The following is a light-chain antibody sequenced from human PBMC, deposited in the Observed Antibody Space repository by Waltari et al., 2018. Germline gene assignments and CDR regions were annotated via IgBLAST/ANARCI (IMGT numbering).Light chain of an antibody. V-gene: IGKV1-27*01. Sequence: DIQMPQSPSSLPSSVGDRVTITCRASQVISNYLPWYQQKPGKVPTLLIYAASTLQSGVPSRFSGSGSGTDFTLTISSLQPEDVATYYCQSYNSALMYTFGQGTKLDIK. CDR1: QVISNY. J-gene: IGKJ2*01. CDR3: QSYNSALMYT. CDR2: AAS.